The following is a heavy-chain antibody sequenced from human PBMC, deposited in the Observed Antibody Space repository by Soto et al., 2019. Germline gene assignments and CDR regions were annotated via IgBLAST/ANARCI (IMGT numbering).Heavy chain of an antibody. Sequence: SETLSLTCAVYGGSFSNNYWTWFRQPPGKGLEWIGEISPSGTTKYIPSLKSRGTISVDTSRKQFFLKVTSVSAADTAVYYCAKSLWFGKHPEIWGPGTLVTVSS. D-gene: IGHD3-10*01. CDR1: GGSFSNNY. CDR3: AKSLWFGKHPEI. J-gene: IGHJ4*02. CDR2: ISPSGTT. V-gene: IGHV4-34*01.